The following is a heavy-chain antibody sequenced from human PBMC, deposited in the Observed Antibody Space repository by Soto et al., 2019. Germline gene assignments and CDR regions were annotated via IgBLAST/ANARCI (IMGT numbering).Heavy chain of an antibody. J-gene: IGHJ6*02. CDR3: AAELGFGKLSVV. V-gene: IGHV1-69*01. CDR1: GDTFKNCV. D-gene: IGHD7-27*01. Sequence: QVQVVQSGVEVRRPGSSVKVSCKASGDTFKNCVISWVRQAPGQGLEWMGGIIPLCGTPDVAQRFQGRLTITTDESTTTAYMELSRLRSEDTATYYCAAELGFGKLSVVWGQGTTVIVSS. CDR2: IIPLCGTP.